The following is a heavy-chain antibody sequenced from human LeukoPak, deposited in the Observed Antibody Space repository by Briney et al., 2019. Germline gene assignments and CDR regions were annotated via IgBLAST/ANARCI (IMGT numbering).Heavy chain of an antibody. CDR3: ISGYTLDF. CDR2: IYSGGST. CDR1: GFTVSSNY. J-gene: IGHJ4*02. Sequence: GGSLRLSCAASGFTVSSNYMNWVRQAPGKGLEWVSVIYSGGSTNYADSVKGRFTISRDNSKNTLYLQMNSLRVEDTAAYYCISGYTLDFWGQGTLVTVSS. V-gene: IGHV3-53*01. D-gene: IGHD5-18*01.